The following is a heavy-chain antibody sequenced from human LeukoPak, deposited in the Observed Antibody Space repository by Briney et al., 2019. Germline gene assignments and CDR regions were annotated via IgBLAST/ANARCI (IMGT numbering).Heavy chain of an antibody. D-gene: IGHD6-13*01. Sequence: GAPRLSSAAAGFSSFNNSIHCGRHPPRDSVLGVSLFIFDGGSTHYSDSVKGRFTISRDNAKNSLYLQMNSLRAEDTALYYCARDGLSSSSWWLKYYYYYMDVWGKGTTVTVSS. V-gene: IGHV3-43D*03. CDR3: ARDGLSSSSWWLKYYYYYMDV. CDR1: GFSSFNNS. J-gene: IGHJ6*03. CDR2: FIFDGGST.